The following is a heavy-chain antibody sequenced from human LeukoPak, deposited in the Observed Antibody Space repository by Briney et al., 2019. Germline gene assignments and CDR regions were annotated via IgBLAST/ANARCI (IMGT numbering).Heavy chain of an antibody. V-gene: IGHV3-21*01. CDR1: GFIFSTYS. D-gene: IGHD3-22*01. Sequence: PGGSRRLSCAASGFIFSTYSMNWVRQAPGKGLEWVSSISSSSSYIYYADSVKGRFTISRDNAKNSLYLQMNSLRAEDTAVYYCAREYDYYDSSGYYYPFDYWGQGTLVTVSS. CDR3: AREYDYYDSSGYYYPFDY. CDR2: ISSSSSYI. J-gene: IGHJ4*02.